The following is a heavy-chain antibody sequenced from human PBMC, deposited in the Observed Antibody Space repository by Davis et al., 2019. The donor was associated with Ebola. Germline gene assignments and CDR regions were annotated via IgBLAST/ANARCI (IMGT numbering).Heavy chain of an antibody. CDR2: ILPAFITP. J-gene: IGHJ4*02. CDR3: ARYTSGWDRYFDH. V-gene: IGHV1-69*13. D-gene: IGHD6-19*01. CDR1: GDTFSTDA. Sequence: SVKVSCKASGDTFSTDAISWVRQAPGQGLEWMGGILPAFITPYYSQKFQDRITISADESTGTAYVELSSLRSEDTAIYYCARYTSGWDRYFDHWGQGTLVTVSS.